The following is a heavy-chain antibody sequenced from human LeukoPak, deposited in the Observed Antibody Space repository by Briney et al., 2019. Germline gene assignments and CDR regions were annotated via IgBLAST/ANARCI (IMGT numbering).Heavy chain of an antibody. J-gene: IGHJ2*01. CDR2: INSDGSST. CDR1: GFTFSSYW. V-gene: IGHV3-74*01. Sequence: GGSLRLSCAASGFTFSSYWMHWVRQAPGKGLVWVSRINSDGSSTSYADPAKGRFTISRDNAKNTLYLQMNSLRAEDTAVYYCARVRGSGWSDLWGRGTLVTVSS. CDR3: ARVRGSGWSDL. D-gene: IGHD6-19*01.